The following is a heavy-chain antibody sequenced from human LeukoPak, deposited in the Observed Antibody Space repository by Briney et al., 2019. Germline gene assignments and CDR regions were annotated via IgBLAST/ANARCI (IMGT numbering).Heavy chain of an antibody. Sequence: SETLSLTCAVYGGSFSGYYWSWIRQPPGKGLEWIGEVNHSGSTNYNPSLKSRVTISVDTSKNQFSLKLSSVTAADTAVYYCARGRVAVAGFYYYYYYMDVWGKGTTVTASS. J-gene: IGHJ6*03. V-gene: IGHV4-34*01. CDR1: GGSFSGYY. D-gene: IGHD6-19*01. CDR2: VNHSGST. CDR3: ARGRVAVAGFYYYYYYMDV.